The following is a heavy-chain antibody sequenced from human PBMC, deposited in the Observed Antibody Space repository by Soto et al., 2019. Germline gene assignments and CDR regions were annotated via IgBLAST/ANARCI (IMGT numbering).Heavy chain of an antibody. Sequence: QVQLVQSGAEVKKPGSSVKVSCKASGDTFNTYAINWVRQAPGQGLEWMGEIIPLFGTTNHAQKFQGRVTITADESTRTAYMELSSLRSDDTAVYYCARRTVVPGASLSYYGMDVWGQVTTVTVSS. CDR3: ARRTVVPGASLSYYGMDV. D-gene: IGHD2-2*01. V-gene: IGHV1-69*01. CDR1: GDTFNTYA. CDR2: IIPLFGTT. J-gene: IGHJ6*02.